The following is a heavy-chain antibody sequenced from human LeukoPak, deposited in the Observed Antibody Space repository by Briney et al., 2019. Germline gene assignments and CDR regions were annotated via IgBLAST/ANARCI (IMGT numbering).Heavy chain of an antibody. CDR1: GFIVSGDF. D-gene: IGHD1-26*01. J-gene: IGHJ4*02. CDR2: IYSDGST. V-gene: IGHV3-53*01. CDR3: ARERGRGRDSPWFDY. Sequence: GGSLRLSCAASGFIVSGDFMSWVRQAPGKGLEWVSAIYSDGSTCYADSVKGRFTISRDNSKNTLDLQMTGLRAEDTAVYYCARERGRGRDSPWFDYWGQGTLVTVSS.